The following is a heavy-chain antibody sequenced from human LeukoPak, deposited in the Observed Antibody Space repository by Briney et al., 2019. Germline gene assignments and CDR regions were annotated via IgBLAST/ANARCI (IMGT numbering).Heavy chain of an antibody. CDR2: INHSRST. V-gene: IGHV4-34*01. CDR3: ARVASSSWYFGYYYYYGMDV. D-gene: IGHD6-13*01. Sequence: PSETLSLTCAVHGGSYSGYYRSWIRQPPGKGLEWIGEINHSRSTNYNPSLKSRVTISVDTSKNQFSLKLSSVTAADTAVYYCARVASSSWYFGYYYYYGMDVWGKGTTVTVSS. J-gene: IGHJ6*04. CDR1: GGSYSGYY.